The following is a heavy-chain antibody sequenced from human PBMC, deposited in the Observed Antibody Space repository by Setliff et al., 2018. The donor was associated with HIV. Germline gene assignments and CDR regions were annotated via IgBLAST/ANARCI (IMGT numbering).Heavy chain of an antibody. D-gene: IGHD3-3*01. CDR1: GYSVATHG. CDR2: ISAYTGNT. V-gene: IGHV1-18*01. J-gene: IGHJ3*01. Sequence: GASVKVSCTTSGYSVATHGLSWVRQAPGEGLEWMGWISAYTGNTNYAQKFQGRVSMTTDSSTSTGNMELTRLRSDDPAVDYCGRRRRSSDDSFDFWGQGRLVTVSS. CDR3: GRRRRSSDDSFDF.